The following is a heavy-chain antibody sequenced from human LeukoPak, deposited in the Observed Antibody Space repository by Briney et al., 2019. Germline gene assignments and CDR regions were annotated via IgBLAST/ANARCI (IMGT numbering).Heavy chain of an antibody. Sequence: PSQTLSLTCIVSGGSISSGGYYWSWIRQHPGKGLEWIGYIYYSGSTYYNPSLKSRVTISVDTSKNQFSLKLSSVTAADTAVYYCARDMIYGDYYYYGMDVWGQGTTVTVSS. J-gene: IGHJ6*02. V-gene: IGHV4-31*03. CDR3: ARDMIYGDYYYYGMDV. D-gene: IGHD4-17*01. CDR2: IYYSGST. CDR1: GGSISSGGYY.